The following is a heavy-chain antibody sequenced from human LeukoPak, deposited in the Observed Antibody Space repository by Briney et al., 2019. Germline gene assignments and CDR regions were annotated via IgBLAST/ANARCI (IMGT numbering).Heavy chain of an antibody. CDR2: IYHSGST. J-gene: IGHJ3*02. Sequence: PSETXXLTXTXXGYSISSGYYWGWIRPPPGKGLEWIGSIYHSGSTYYNPSLKRRVTISVDTSKNQFSLKLSSVTAADTAVYYCARPTPGLNPVGIWGQGTMVTVSS. CDR1: GYSISSGYY. V-gene: IGHV4-38-2*02. CDR3: ARPTPGLNPVGI.